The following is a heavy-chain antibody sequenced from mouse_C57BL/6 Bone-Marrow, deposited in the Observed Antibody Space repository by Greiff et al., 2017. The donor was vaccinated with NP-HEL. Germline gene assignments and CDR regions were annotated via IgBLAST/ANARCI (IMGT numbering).Heavy chain of an antibody. CDR2: IDPANGNT. V-gene: IGHV14-3*01. Sequence: VQLKESVAELVRPGASVKLSCTASGFNIKNTYMHWVKQRPEQGLEWIGRIDPANGNTKYAPKFQGKATITADTSSNTAYLQLSSLTSEDTAIYYCARWIYGNYDAMDYWGQGTSVTVSS. CDR3: ARWIYGNYDAMDY. D-gene: IGHD2-1*01. J-gene: IGHJ4*01. CDR1: GFNIKNTY.